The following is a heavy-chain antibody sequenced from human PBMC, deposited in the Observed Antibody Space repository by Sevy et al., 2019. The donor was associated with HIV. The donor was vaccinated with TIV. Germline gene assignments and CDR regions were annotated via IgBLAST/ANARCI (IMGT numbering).Heavy chain of an antibody. V-gene: IGHV3-23*01. CDR3: AKDRHDYGDYEFAS. J-gene: IGHJ4*02. CDR2: ISAGGGST. CDR1: GFPFSTYA. D-gene: IGHD4-17*01. Sequence: GGSLRLSCAASGFPFSTYALSWVRQAPGKGLEWVSSISAGGGSTYYAKSVKGRFTISRDNSKNTLYLQMNSLTAEDTAVYYCAKDRHDYGDYEFASWGQGTLVTVSS.